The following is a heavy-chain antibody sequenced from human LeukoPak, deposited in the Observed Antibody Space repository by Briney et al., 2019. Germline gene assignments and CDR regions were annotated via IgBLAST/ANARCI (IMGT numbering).Heavy chain of an antibody. CDR3: TTRHYGDFDY. D-gene: IGHD4-17*01. Sequence: VXQXPGXXXXXVGRSKSXTXGGTTXXXXPXKGXXTXXRXXSKNTLYLQMXSLKSEDTAVYYCTTRHYGDFDYWGQGTLVTVSS. CDR2: SKSXTXGGTT. V-gene: IGHV3-15*01. J-gene: IGHJ4*02.